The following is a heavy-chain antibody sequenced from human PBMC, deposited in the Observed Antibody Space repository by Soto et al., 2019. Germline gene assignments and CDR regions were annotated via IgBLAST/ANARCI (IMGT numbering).Heavy chain of an antibody. V-gene: IGHV4-39*01. J-gene: IGHJ5*02. CDR1: GGSSSSSSYY. D-gene: IGHD6-6*01. CDR3: ARHRARNWFDP. CDR2: IYYSGST. Sequence: SETLSLTSIVSGGSSSSSSYYWGWIREPPGKGLEWIGSIYYSGSTYYNPSLKSRVTISVDTSKNQFSLKLSSVTAADTAVFYCARHRARNWFDPWGQGTLVTVSS.